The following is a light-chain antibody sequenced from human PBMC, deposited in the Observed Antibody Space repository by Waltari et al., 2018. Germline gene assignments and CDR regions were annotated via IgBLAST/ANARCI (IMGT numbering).Light chain of an antibody. CDR1: STDVGHYNY. CDR3: ASYAGSNTYV. J-gene: IGLJ1*01. V-gene: IGLV2-8*01. Sequence: QSALTQPPSASGSPGQSLTISCTGTSTDVGHYNYVSWYQQHPGKVPKLLIFEVSKRPSGVPDRFSGSKSANTASLTVSGLQAEDEADYYCASYAGSNTYVFGTGTKVTVL. CDR2: EVS.